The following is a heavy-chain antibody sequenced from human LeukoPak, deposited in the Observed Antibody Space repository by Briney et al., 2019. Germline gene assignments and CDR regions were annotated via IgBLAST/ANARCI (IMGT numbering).Heavy chain of an antibody. Sequence: ASVTVSCKASGYTFTGYYMHWVRQAPGQGLEWMGWINPNSGGTNYAQKFQGRVTMTRDTSISTAYMELSRLRSDDTAVYYCASEKYDYIWGSYRYWFDPWGQGTLVTVSS. V-gene: IGHV1-2*02. CDR1: GYTFTGYY. J-gene: IGHJ5*02. CDR3: ASEKYDYIWGSYRYWFDP. D-gene: IGHD3-16*02. CDR2: INPNSGGT.